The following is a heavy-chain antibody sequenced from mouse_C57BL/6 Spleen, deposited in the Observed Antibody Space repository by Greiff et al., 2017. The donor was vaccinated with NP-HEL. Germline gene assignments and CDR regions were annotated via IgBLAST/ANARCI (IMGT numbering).Heavy chain of an antibody. D-gene: IGHD2-3*01. Sequence: QVQLQQPGAELVKPGASVKLSCKASGYTFTSYWMHWVKQRPGQGLEWIGMIHPNSGSTNYNEKFKSKATLTVDKSSSTAYMQLSSLASEDSAVYCCARWLLQGYFDYWGQGTTLTVSS. CDR2: IHPNSGST. V-gene: IGHV1-64*01. J-gene: IGHJ2*01. CDR3: ARWLLQGYFDY. CDR1: GYTFTSYW.